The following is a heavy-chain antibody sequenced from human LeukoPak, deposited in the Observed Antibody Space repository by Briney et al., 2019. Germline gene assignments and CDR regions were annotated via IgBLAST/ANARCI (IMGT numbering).Heavy chain of an antibody. Sequence: GGSLRLSCAASGFTFSSYAMHWVRQAPGKGLEYVSAISSNGGSTYYANSVKGRFTISRDNSKNTLYLQMGRLRAEDMAVYYCARVGGSYYVAAFYIWGQGTMVTVSS. CDR1: GFTFSSYA. CDR3: ARVGGSYYVAAFYI. V-gene: IGHV3-64*01. CDR2: ISSNGGST. D-gene: IGHD1-26*01. J-gene: IGHJ3*02.